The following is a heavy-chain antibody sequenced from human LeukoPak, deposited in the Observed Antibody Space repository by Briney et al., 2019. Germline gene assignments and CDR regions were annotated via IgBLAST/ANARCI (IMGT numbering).Heavy chain of an antibody. CDR3: AKVRLPAALIAPFDY. V-gene: IGHV3-23*01. J-gene: IGHJ4*02. Sequence: GGSLRLSCAASGFTFSSYGMSWVRQAPGKGLEWVSAISGSGGSTYYADSVKGRFTISRDNSKNTLYLQMNSLRAEDTAVYYCAKVRLPAALIAPFDYWGQGTLVTVSS. CDR1: GFTFSSYG. D-gene: IGHD2-2*01. CDR2: ISGSGGST.